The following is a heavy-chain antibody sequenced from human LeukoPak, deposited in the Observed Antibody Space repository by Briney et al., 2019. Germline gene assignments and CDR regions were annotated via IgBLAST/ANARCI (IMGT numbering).Heavy chain of an antibody. V-gene: IGHV3-30*03. CDR3: ARDWVVVVTANYYYYYGMDV. CDR2: ISYDGSNK. J-gene: IGHJ6*02. CDR1: GFTFSSYS. D-gene: IGHD2-21*02. Sequence: GGSLRLSCAASGFTFSSYSMNWVRQAPGKGLEWVAVISYDGSNKYYADSVKGRFTISRDNSKNTLYLQMNSLRAEDTAVYYCARDWVVVVTANYYYYYGMDVWGQGTTVTVSS.